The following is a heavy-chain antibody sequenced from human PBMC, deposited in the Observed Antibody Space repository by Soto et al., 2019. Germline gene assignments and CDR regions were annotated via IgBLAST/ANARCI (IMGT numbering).Heavy chain of an antibody. D-gene: IGHD3-16*01. Sequence: QPGGSLRLSCTVSGFIFEDFAMHWVRQAPGQGLEWVSGISCSGVNKYYADSVRGRFTISKNNAKKSLYLAMNSLRPAETALYFCAKDVDSLGELWGYFQNWGQGTLVTVSS. CDR3: AKDVDSLGELWGYFQN. V-gene: IGHV3-9*01. CDR2: ISCSGVNK. CDR1: GFIFEDFA. J-gene: IGHJ1*01.